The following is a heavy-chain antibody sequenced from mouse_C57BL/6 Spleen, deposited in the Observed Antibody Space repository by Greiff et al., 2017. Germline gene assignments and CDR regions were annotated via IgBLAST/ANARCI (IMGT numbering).Heavy chain of an antibody. Sequence: QVQLQQSDAVLVKPGASVKISCKASGYTFTDHTIHWMKQRPEQGLEWIGYINPRDGSTKYNEKFKGKATLTADKSSSTAYMQLNSLTSEDSAVYYCAGEDHGIRYYAMDYWGQGTSVTVSS. CDR1: GYTFTDHT. D-gene: IGHD3-2*02. J-gene: IGHJ4*01. V-gene: IGHV1-78*01. CDR2: INPRDGST. CDR3: AGEDHGIRYYAMDY.